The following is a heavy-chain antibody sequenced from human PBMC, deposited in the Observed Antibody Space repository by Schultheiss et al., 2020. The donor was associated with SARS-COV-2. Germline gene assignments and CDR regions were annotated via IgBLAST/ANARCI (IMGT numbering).Heavy chain of an antibody. CDR1: GFTFSTYS. CDR2: ISGGST. Sequence: GGSLRLSCAASGFTFSTYSMNWVRQAPGKGLEWVSSISGGSTYYADSRKGSFTISRDNAKNSLYLQMNSLRDEDTAIYYCARVGYYDFWSGYSSYYFDCWGQGTLVTVSS. CDR3: ARVGYYDFWSGYSSYYFDC. V-gene: IGHV3-48*02. D-gene: IGHD3-3*01. J-gene: IGHJ4*02.